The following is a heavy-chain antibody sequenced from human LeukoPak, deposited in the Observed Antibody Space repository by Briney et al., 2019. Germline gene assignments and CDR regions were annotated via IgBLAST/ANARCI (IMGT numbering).Heavy chain of an antibody. J-gene: IGHJ5*02. D-gene: IGHD2-2*01. Sequence: SETLSLTCAVYGGSFSNYYWSWIRQSPGKGLEWIGSIYYSGSTYYNPSLKSRVTISVDTSKNQFSLKLSSVTAADTAVYYCAREKVVPAARYNWFDPWGQGTLVTVSS. V-gene: IGHV4-34*01. CDR3: AREKVVPAARYNWFDP. CDR1: GGSFSNYY. CDR2: IYYSGST.